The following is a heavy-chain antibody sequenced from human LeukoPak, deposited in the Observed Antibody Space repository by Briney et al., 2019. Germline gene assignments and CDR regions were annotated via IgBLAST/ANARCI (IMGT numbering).Heavy chain of an antibody. V-gene: IGHV4-59*01. CDR3: ARGLYCSGGSCYSWFDP. Sequence: PSETLSLTCAVYGGSFSGYYWSWIRQPPGKGLEWIGYIYYSGSTNYNPSLKSRVTISVDTSKNQFSLKLGSVTAADTAVYYCARGLYCSGGSCYSWFDPWGQGTLVTVSS. CDR1: GGSFSGYY. CDR2: IYYSGST. J-gene: IGHJ5*02. D-gene: IGHD2-15*01.